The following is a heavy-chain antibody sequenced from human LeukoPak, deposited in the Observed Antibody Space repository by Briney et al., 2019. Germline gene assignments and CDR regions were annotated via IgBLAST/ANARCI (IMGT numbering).Heavy chain of an antibody. J-gene: IGHJ6*03. Sequence: GGSLRLSCADSGFTFSSYAMHWVRQAPGKGLEWVAVISYDGSNKYYADSVKGRFTISRDNSKNTLYLQMNSLRAEDTAVYYCAKLHDSSGYYSYYYYYMDVWGKGTTVTVSS. D-gene: IGHD3-22*01. V-gene: IGHV3-30*04. CDR2: ISYDGSNK. CDR1: GFTFSSYA. CDR3: AKLHDSSGYYSYYYYYMDV.